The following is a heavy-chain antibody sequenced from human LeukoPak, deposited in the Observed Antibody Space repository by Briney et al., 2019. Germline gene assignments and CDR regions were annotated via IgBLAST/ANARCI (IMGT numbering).Heavy chain of an antibody. D-gene: IGHD5-24*01. J-gene: IGHJ6*02. CDR1: GFTFSNAW. CDR2: IKSKTDGGTT. CDR3: TTGSLMGYYYYGMDV. V-gene: IGHV3-15*01. Sequence: PGGSLRLSCAASGFTFSNAWMSWVRQAPGKGLEWVGRIKSKTDGGTTDYAAPVKGRFTISRDDSKNTLYLQMNSLKTEDTAVYYCTTGSLMGYYYYGMDVWGQGTTVTVSS.